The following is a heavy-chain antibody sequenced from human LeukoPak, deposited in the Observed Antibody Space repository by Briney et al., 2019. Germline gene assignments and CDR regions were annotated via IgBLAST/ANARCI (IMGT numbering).Heavy chain of an antibody. D-gene: IGHD6-19*01. CDR3: ARDRRLAVAGSGFDY. V-gene: IGHV1-18*01. Sequence: ASVKLSCKASGYTFTSYGISWVRQAPGQGLEWMGWISAYNGNTNYAQKLQGRVTMTTDTSTSTAYMELRSLRSDDTAVYYCARDRRLAVAGSGFDYWGQGTLVTVSS. J-gene: IGHJ4*02. CDR2: ISAYNGNT. CDR1: GYTFTSYG.